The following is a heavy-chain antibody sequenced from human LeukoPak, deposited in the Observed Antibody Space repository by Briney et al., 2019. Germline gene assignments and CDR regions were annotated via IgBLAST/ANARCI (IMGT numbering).Heavy chain of an antibody. V-gene: IGHV4-30-4*01. CDR1: GGSISSGDYY. Sequence: PSETLSLTCTVSGGSISSGDYYWRWVRQPPGKGLEWIGYIYYSGSTYYNPSLKSRVTISVDTSKNQFSLKLSSVTAADTAVYYCASQDYYGSGSYYGGPPAFDYWGQGTLVTVSS. D-gene: IGHD3-10*01. J-gene: IGHJ4*02. CDR2: IYYSGST. CDR3: ASQDYYGSGSYYGGPPAFDY.